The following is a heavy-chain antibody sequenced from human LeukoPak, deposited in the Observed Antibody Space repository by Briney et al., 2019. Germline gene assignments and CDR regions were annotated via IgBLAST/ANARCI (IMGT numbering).Heavy chain of an antibody. CDR2: IIPIFGTA. J-gene: IGHJ6*02. CDR1: GGTFSSYA. CDR3: ARALTTVTTSYYYYGTDV. D-gene: IGHD4-11*01. V-gene: IGHV1-69*13. Sequence: SVKVSCKASGGTFSSYAISWVRQAPGQGLEWMGGIIPIFGTANYAQKFQGRVTITADESTSTAYMELGSLRSEDTAVYYCARALTTVTTSYYYYGTDVWGQGTTVTVSS.